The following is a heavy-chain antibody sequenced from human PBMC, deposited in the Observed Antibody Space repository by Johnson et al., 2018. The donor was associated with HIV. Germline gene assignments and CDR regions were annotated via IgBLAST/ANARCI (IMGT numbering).Heavy chain of an antibody. Sequence: QVQLVESGGGLIQPGGSLRLSCAASEFTVSGGYMNWVRQAPGKGLEWVSYISSSGSTIYYADSVEGRFTISRDNAKNSLYLQMNSLRAEDTAVYYCARNGLIPAAKGVAFDIWGQGTTVTVSS. CDR1: EFTVSGGY. V-gene: IGHV3-11*04. J-gene: IGHJ3*02. CDR3: ARNGLIPAAKGVAFDI. D-gene: IGHD2-2*01. CDR2: ISSSGSTI.